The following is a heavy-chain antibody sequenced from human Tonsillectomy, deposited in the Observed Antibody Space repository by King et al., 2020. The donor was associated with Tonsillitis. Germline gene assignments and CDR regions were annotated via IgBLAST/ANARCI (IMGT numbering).Heavy chain of an antibody. CDR2: ISGSGAST. Sequence: VQLVESGGGLVQPGGSLRLSCAASGFTFSSYAMTWVRQAPGKGLEWVSAISGSGASTYYADSVKVRVTISRDNSKNTLYLQMNSLRAEDTAVYYCAKSRTSVNYYYYYMDVWGKGTTVTVSS. CDR1: GFTFSSYA. J-gene: IGHJ6*03. D-gene: IGHD4-17*01. CDR3: AKSRTSVNYYYYYMDV. V-gene: IGHV3-23*04.